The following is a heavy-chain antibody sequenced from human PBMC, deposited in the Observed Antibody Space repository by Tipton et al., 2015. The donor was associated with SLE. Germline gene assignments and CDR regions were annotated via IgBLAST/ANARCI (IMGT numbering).Heavy chain of an antibody. CDR2: IHHSGST. CDR3: ASDKGWFDP. V-gene: IGHV4-4*02. Sequence: WVRQPPGKGLEWIGEIHHSGSTYYNPSLKSRVTTSVDKSKNQFSLKLSSVTAADTAVYYCASDKGWFDPWGQGTLVTVSS. J-gene: IGHJ5*02.